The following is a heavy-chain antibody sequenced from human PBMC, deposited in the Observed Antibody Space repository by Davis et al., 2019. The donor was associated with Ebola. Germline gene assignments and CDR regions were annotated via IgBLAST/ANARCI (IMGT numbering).Heavy chain of an antibody. CDR3: ARGLTYYDFWSGYPPKYYFDS. D-gene: IGHD3-3*01. CDR2: INHSGST. Sequence: MPGGSLRLSCAVYGGSFSGYYWSWIRQPPGKGLEWIGEINHSGSTNYNPSLKSRVTISVDTSKNQFSLKLSSVTAADTAVYYCARGLTYYDFWSGYPPKYYFDSWGQGTLVTVSS. J-gene: IGHJ4*02. CDR1: GGSFSGYY. V-gene: IGHV4-34*01.